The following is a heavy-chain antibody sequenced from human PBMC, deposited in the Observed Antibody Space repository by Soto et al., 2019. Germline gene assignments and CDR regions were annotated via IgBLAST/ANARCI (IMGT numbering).Heavy chain of an antibody. D-gene: IGHD3-3*01. CDR1: GHTFTSYD. V-gene: IGHV1-8*01. J-gene: IGHJ6*02. CDR2: MNPNSGNT. CDR3: ARDLNYDFWSGPRDYYYYYYGMDV. Sequence: ASVKVSCKASGHTFTSYDINWVRQATGQGLEWMGWMNPNSGNTGYAQKFQGRVTMTRNTSISTAYMELSSLRSEDTAVYYCARDLNYDFWSGPRDYYYYYYGMDVWGQGTTVTVSS.